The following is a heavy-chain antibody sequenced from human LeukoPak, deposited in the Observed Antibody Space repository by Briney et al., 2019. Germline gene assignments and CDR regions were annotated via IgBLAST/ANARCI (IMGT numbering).Heavy chain of an antibody. CDR3: ARGIYYYDSSGYYPHAFDI. CDR2: IYPGDSDT. J-gene: IGHJ3*02. Sequence: GESLKISCKGSGYSFTSYWIGWVRQMPGKGLEWMGIIYPGDSDTRYSPSFQGHVTISADKSLSTAYLQWRSLKASDTAMYYCARGIYYYDSSGYYPHAFDIWGQGTMVTVSS. CDR1: GYSFTSYW. D-gene: IGHD3-22*01. V-gene: IGHV5-51*01.